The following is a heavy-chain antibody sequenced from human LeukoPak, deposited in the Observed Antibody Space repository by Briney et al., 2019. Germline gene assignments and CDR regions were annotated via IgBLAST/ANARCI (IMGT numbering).Heavy chain of an antibody. Sequence: SCKASGYTFTSYGISWVRQAPGKGLEWVANIKEDGSEKYYVDSVKGRFTISRDNAKKSLYLQMNRLRAEDTAVYYCEAFYYDESGWGDASDMWGQGTMVTVSS. CDR2: IKEDGSEK. D-gene: IGHD3-16*01. CDR3: EAFYYDESGWGDASDM. J-gene: IGHJ3*02. CDR1: GYTFTSYG. V-gene: IGHV3-7*01.